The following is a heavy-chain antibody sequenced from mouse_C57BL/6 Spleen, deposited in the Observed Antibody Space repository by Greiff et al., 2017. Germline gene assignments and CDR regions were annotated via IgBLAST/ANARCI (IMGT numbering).Heavy chain of an antibody. CDR3: AKNWGSSDYYAMDY. CDR1: GFSLTSYG. CDR2: IWRGGST. J-gene: IGHJ4*01. D-gene: IGHD1-1*01. V-gene: IGHV2-5*01. Sequence: VQRVESGPGLVQPSQSLSITCTVSGFSLTSYGVHWVRQSPGKGLEWLGVIWRGGSTDYNAAFMSRLSITKDNSKSQVFFKMNSLQADDTAIYYCAKNWGSSDYYAMDYWGQGTSVTVSS.